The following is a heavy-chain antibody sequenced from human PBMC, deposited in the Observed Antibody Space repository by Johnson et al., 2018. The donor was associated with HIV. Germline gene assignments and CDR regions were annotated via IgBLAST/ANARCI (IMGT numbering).Heavy chain of an antibody. V-gene: IGHV3-30*18. CDR1: GFTFTNYG. CDR3: AKEPAVGYSGSFSGAFDI. Sequence: QVQLVESGGGVVQPGRSLRLSCAASGFTFTNYGMHWVRQAPGKGLEWVAVISPDGRNEYYTESVGGRFTISRDNSKNTLHLQMNSLRAEDTAVYYCAKEPAVGYSGSFSGAFDIWGQGTLVTVSS. CDR2: ISPDGRNE. J-gene: IGHJ3*02. D-gene: IGHD1-26*01.